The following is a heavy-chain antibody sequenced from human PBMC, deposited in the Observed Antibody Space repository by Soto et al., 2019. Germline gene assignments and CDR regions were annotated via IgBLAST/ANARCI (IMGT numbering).Heavy chain of an antibody. Sequence: LRLSCAASGFTFSRYAMHWVRQAPGEGLEWVAVISRDGSSKYYGDSVKGRFTVSRDNSNNTLYLSMTSLRPDDTAVFYCVKDTPAWRQVWGYDYWGQGVQVTVSS. J-gene: IGHJ4*02. CDR3: VKDTPAWRQVWGYDY. D-gene: IGHD7-27*01. V-gene: IGHV3-30-3*01. CDR2: ISRDGSSK. CDR1: GFTFSRYA.